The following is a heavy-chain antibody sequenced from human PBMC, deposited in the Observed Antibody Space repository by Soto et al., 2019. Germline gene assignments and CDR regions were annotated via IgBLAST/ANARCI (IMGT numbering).Heavy chain of an antibody. CDR3: VKDQGGYSGFVFDY. Sequence: RVSCAASEGPLSGNCRSWVRQDPGKGLEWVSVIYNDVDAYYADSVRGRFTISRDNSKNTLYLQMSSLRAEDTAVYYCVKDQGGYSGFVFDYWGQGTLVTVSS. V-gene: IGHV3-53*05. D-gene: IGHD5-12*01. CDR2: IYNDVDA. CDR1: EGPLSGNC. J-gene: IGHJ4*02.